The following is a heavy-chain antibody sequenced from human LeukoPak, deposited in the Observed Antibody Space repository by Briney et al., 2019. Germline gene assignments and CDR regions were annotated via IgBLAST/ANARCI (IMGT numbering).Heavy chain of an antibody. CDR1: GFKFDDYG. D-gene: IGHD3-22*01. CDR2: INWNGAWT. CDR3: AGYYYDSSRGFDL. Sequence: GGSLRLSCAASGFKFDDYGMSWVRQAPGKGLEWVCDINWNGAWTGYADSVKGRFTISRDNAKNSLYLQMNSLRAEDTAFYYCAGYYYDSSRGFDLWGQGTLVTVSA. J-gene: IGHJ5*02. V-gene: IGHV3-20*04.